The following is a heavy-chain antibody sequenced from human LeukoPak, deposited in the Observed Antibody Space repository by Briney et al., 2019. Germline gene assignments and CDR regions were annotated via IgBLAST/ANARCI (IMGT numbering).Heavy chain of an antibody. V-gene: IGHV3-74*01. CDR3: GNGERHGFDI. CDR1: GFTFSSYW. D-gene: IGHD3-10*01. CDR2: INSDGSST. Sequence: PGGSLRLSCAASGFTFSSYWMHWVRQAPGKGLVWVSRINSDGSSTSYAYSVKGRFTISRDNAKNTLYLQMNSLRAEDTAVYYCGNGERHGFDIWGQGTMVTVSS. J-gene: IGHJ3*02.